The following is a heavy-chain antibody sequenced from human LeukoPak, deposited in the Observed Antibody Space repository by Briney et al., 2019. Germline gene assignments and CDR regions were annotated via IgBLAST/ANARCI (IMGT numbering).Heavy chain of an antibody. D-gene: IGHD4/OR15-4a*01. J-gene: IGHJ4*02. CDR3: ARRAGAYSHPYDY. CDR2: IYSDNT. CDR1: GFTFSSNS. Sequence: GGSLRLSCTVSGFTFSSNSMSWVRQAPGKGLEWVSFIYSDNTHYSYSVKGRVTISKDNSKNKLYLQMNSLGAEDTAVYYCARRAGAYSHPYDYWGQGTLVTVSS. V-gene: IGHV3-53*01.